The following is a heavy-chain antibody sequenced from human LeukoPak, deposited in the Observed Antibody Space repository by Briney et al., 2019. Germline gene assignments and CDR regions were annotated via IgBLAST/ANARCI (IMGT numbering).Heavy chain of an antibody. J-gene: IGHJ3*02. CDR2: ISGSGCST. CDR3: AKDNYDLWSGVLNAFDI. Sequence: GSLRLSCAASAFTFSRYAMSWVRQAPGKVLGWVAAISGSGCSTHYADAVKGRLTISRENSKYTLSLQMNSMRAKDTAVYYCAKDNYDLWSGVLNAFDIWGQGTMVTVSS. D-gene: IGHD3-3*01. CDR1: AFTFSRYA. V-gene: IGHV3-23*01.